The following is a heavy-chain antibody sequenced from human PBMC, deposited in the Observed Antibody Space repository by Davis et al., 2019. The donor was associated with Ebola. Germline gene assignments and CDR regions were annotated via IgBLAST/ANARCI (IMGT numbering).Heavy chain of an antibody. V-gene: IGHV1-2*06. CDR1: GYTFTSYD. CDR3: AKDVGDTMVRGVILFFGLGYFDY. J-gene: IGHJ4*02. D-gene: IGHD3-10*01. Sequence: ASVKVSCKASGYTFTSYDINWVRQATGQGLEWMGRINPNSGGTNYAQKFQGRVTMTRDTSISTAYMELSRLRSDDTAVYYCAKDVGDTMVRGVILFFGLGYFDYWGQGTLVTVSS. CDR2: INPNSGGT.